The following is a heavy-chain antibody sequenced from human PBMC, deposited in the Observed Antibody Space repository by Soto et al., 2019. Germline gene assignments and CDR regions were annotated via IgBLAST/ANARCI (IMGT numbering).Heavy chain of an antibody. CDR1: GYTFTSYA. CDR2: INAGNGNT. J-gene: IGHJ5*02. CDR3: ARGYCSSTSCYALFDP. V-gene: IGHV1-3*01. Sequence: ASVKVSGKASGYTFTSYAMHWVRQAPGQRLEWMGWINAGNGNTKYSQKFQGRVTITRDTSASTAYMELSSLRSEDTAVYYCARGYCSSTSCYALFDPWGQGTLVTVSS. D-gene: IGHD2-2*01.